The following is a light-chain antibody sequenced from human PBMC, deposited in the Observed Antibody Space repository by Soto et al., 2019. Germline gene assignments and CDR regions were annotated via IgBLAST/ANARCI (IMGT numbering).Light chain of an antibody. CDR1: QSVATN. CDR2: GAS. J-gene: IGKJ1*01. CDR3: QQYNDYSWT. Sequence: EIVLTQSPGTLSLSPGERATLSCRASQSVATNLAWYQQKPGQPPRLLIYGASTRATGIPARFSGSGSGTEFTLTISSLQPDDVAIYYCQQYNDYSWTFGQGTKVDIK. V-gene: IGKV3-15*01.